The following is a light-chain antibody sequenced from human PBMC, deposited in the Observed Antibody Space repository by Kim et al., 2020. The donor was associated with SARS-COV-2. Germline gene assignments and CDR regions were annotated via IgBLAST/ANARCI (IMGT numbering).Light chain of an antibody. CDR2: QDS. J-gene: IGLJ2*01. CDR3: QACDSSTVV. CDR1: KLGEKY. V-gene: IGLV3-1*01. Sequence: SYELTQPPSVSVSPGQTASITCSGDKLGEKYACWYQQKPGQSPVLVIYQDSKRPSGIPERFSGSNSGNTATLTISGTQAMDEADYYCQACDSSTVVFGGGTQLTVL.